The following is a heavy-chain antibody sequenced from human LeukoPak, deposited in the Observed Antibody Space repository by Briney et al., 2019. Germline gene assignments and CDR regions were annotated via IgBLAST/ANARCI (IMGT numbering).Heavy chain of an antibody. CDR3: AKPPDYFGSGTYLRTVGGFDY. CDR1: GFTFSSYG. CDR2: ISHSGGAT. J-gene: IGHJ4*02. D-gene: IGHD3-10*01. V-gene: IGHV3-23*01. Sequence: PGGSLRLSRAASGFTFSSYGMSWVRQAPGKGLEWVSGISHSGGATYYADSVKGRFTISRDNSKNTLYLQMNSLRAEDTAVYYCAKPPDYFGSGTYLRTVGGFDYWGQGTLVTVSS.